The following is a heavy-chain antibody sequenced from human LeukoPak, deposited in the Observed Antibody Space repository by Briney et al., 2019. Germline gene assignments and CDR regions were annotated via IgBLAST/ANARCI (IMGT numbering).Heavy chain of an antibody. V-gene: IGHV4-59*08. J-gene: IGHJ4*02. CDR2: IYYSGST. D-gene: IGHD3-10*01. Sequence: SETLSLTCTVSGGSIGSYYWSWIRQPPGKGLEWIGYIYYSGSTNYNPSHKSRVTISVDTSKNQFSLKLSSVTAADTAVYYCARFSVPGYFDYWGQGTLVTVSS. CDR3: ARFSVPGYFDY. CDR1: GGSIGSYY.